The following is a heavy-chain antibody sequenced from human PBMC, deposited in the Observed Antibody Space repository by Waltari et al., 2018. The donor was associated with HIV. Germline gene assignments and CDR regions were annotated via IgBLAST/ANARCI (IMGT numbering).Heavy chain of an antibody. CDR1: GGSISSYY. D-gene: IGHD6-13*01. CDR3: ARDAAAGPFYYGMDV. V-gene: IGHV4-59*01. Sequence: QVQLQESGPGLVKPSETLSLTCTASGGSISSYYWTWIRQPPGKGLEWIGYIYYSGSTNYNPSLKSRVTISVDTSKNQFSLKLSSVTAADTAVYYCARDAAAGPFYYGMDVWGQGTTVTVSS. CDR2: IYYSGST. J-gene: IGHJ6*02.